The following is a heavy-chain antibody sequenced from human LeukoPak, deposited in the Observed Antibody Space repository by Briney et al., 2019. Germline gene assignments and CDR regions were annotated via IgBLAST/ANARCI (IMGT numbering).Heavy chain of an antibody. CDR3: ARGYYGSGSYDSWFDP. J-gene: IGHJ5*02. D-gene: IGHD3-10*01. V-gene: IGHV4-39*07. CDR2: IYYSGST. CDR1: GGSISSSSYY. Sequence: SETLSLTCTVSGGSISSSSYYWGWIRQPPGKGLEWIGIIYYSGSTYYNPSLKSRVTISVDTSKNQFSLKLSSVTAADTAVYYCARGYYGSGSYDSWFDPWGQGTLVTVSS.